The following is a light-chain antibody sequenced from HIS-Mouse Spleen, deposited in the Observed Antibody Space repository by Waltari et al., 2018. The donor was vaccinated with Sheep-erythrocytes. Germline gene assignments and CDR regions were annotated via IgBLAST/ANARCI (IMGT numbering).Light chain of an antibody. V-gene: IGLV2-23*01. CDR1: SSDVGSYNL. CDR2: EGS. J-gene: IGLJ3*02. Sequence: QSALTQPASVSGSPGQSITISCTGTSSDVGSYNLFSWYQQHPGKAPKLMIYEGSKRPSGVSNRFSGSKSGNTASLTISGLQAEGEADYYCCSYAGSSTPWVFGGGTKLTVL. CDR3: CSYAGSSTPWV.